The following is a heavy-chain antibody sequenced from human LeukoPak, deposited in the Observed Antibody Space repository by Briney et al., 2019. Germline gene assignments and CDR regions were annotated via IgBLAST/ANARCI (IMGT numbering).Heavy chain of an antibody. V-gene: IGHV4-59*12. J-gene: IGHJ6*03. CDR2: IYYSGST. Sequence: KTSETLSLTCTVSGGSISSYYWSWIRQPPGKGLEWIGYIYYSGSTNYNPSLKSRVTISVDTSKNQFSLKLSSVTAADTAVYYCARGRKGLNMVRGSRIYMDVWGKGTTVTVSS. D-gene: IGHD3-10*01. CDR1: GGSISSYY. CDR3: ARGRKGLNMVRGSRIYMDV.